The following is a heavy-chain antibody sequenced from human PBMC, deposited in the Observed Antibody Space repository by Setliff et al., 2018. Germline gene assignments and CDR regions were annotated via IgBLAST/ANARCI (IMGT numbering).Heavy chain of an antibody. Sequence: KPSETLRLSCAASGFIFSDYYMSWIRQAPGKGLECISYITSSGNTIYYADSVKGRFTISRDSAKNALYLQMNSLRAEDTAVYYCAREGKEGFGELPDYYYYYMDVWGKGTTVTVSS. CDR3: AREGKEGFGELPDYYYYYMDV. D-gene: IGHD3-10*01. CDR1: GFIFSDYY. CDR2: ITSSGNTI. J-gene: IGHJ6*03. V-gene: IGHV3-11*04.